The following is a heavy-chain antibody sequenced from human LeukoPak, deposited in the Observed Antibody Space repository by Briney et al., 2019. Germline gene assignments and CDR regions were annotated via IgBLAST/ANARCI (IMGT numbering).Heavy chain of an antibody. CDR3: ARDINRDAFDI. D-gene: IGHD1-14*01. V-gene: IGHV1-18*01. J-gene: IGHJ3*02. CDR2: ISGYNGNT. CDR1: SYIFTNFG. Sequence: AASVKVSCKASSYIFTNFGISWVRQARGQGLEWMGWISGYNGNTKYVQTFQGRVTMTTDTSTSTPYMELRSLRSDDTAVYYCARDINRDAFDIWGQGTMVTVSS.